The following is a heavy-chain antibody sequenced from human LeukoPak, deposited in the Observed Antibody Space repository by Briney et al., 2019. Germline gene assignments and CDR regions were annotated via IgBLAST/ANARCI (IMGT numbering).Heavy chain of an antibody. CDR3: ARHGNWDPFDY. V-gene: IGHV4-39*01. Sequence: PSETLSLTCTVSGDSINRSDYYWAWIRQPPGEGLEWIATIYYSGSTYYKASLKSRLTISVDSSKNQFSLKMNSVTVADTGVYYCARHGNWDPFDYWGQGTLVTVSS. CDR1: GDSINRSDYY. CDR2: IYYSGST. J-gene: IGHJ4*02. D-gene: IGHD7-27*01.